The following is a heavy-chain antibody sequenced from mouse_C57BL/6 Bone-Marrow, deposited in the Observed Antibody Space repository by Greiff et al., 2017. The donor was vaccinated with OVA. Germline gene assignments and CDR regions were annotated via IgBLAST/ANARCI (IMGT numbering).Heavy chain of an antibody. Sequence: QVQLKESGAELARPGASVKLSCKASGYTFTSYGISWVKQRTGQGLEWIGEIYPRSGNTYYNEKFKGKATLTADKSSSTAYMELCSLTSEDSAVYFCAIFITTVVDAMDYWGQGTSVTVSS. CDR3: AIFITTVVDAMDY. D-gene: IGHD1-1*01. CDR2: IYPRSGNT. V-gene: IGHV1-81*01. J-gene: IGHJ4*01. CDR1: GYTFTSYG.